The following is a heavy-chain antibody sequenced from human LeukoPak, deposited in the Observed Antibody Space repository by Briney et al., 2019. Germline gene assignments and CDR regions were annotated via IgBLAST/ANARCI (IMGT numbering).Heavy chain of an antibody. CDR1: GFTFSDYW. CDR3: AKGIELWLTYFDH. Sequence: GGSLRLSCAASGFTFSDYWMHWVRQAPGKGLVWVSIINTDTRGTYYADSVKGRFTISRDNAKNTLYLQMNSLRAEDTAVYYCAKGIELWLTYFDHWGQGTLVTASS. CDR2: INTDTRGT. V-gene: IGHV3-74*01. J-gene: IGHJ4*02. D-gene: IGHD5-18*01.